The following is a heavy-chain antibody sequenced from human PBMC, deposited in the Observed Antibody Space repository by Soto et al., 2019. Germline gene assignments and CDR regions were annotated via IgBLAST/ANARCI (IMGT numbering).Heavy chain of an antibody. J-gene: IGHJ6*02. CDR1: GYTVTNYY. CDR2: INPSGGST. V-gene: IGHV1-46*01. D-gene: IGHD2-15*01. CDR3: ARAGPVLPSFYYYAMDA. Sequence: ASVKVSCRASGYTVTNYYMHCVRQAPGQGLEWMGIINPSGGSTSYAQKFQGRVTMTRDTSTSTVYMELSSLRSEDTAVYYCARAGPVLPSFYYYAMDASRPGTTVTVSS.